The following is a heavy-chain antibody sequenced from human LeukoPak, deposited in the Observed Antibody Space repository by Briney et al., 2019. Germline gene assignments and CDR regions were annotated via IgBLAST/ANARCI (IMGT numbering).Heavy chain of an antibody. D-gene: IGHD2-2*01. CDR3: AKDSIVVVPAAP. CDR1: GFTVSSNY. Sequence: GGSLRLSCAASGFTVSSNYMSWVRQAPGKGLEWVSVIYSGGSTYYADSVKGRFTISRDNSKNTLYLQMNSLRAEDTAVYYCAKDSIVVVPAAPWGQGTLVTVSS. J-gene: IGHJ5*02. V-gene: IGHV3-66*01. CDR2: IYSGGST.